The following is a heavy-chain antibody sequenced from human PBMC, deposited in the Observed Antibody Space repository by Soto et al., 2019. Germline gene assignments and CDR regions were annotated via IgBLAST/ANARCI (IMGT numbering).Heavy chain of an antibody. CDR2: IYYSGST. CDR3: ARARLRAVYAFDI. J-gene: IGHJ3*02. V-gene: IGHV4-31*03. CDR1: GGSVSSVAYY. D-gene: IGHD5-12*01. Sequence: LSLPCTVSGGSVSSVAYYWTWIRHRPGKGLEWIGYIYYSGSTYYSPSPKSRLSISLDTSKNQFSLRLSSVTAADTAMYYCARARLRAVYAFDIWGQGTMVTVSS.